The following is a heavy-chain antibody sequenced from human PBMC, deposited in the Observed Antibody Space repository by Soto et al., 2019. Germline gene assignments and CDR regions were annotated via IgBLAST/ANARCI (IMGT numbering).Heavy chain of an antibody. V-gene: IGHV1-18*01. CDR3: AREEIGAAGSDPEYFQH. J-gene: IGHJ1*01. D-gene: IGHD6-13*01. CDR2: ISAYNGNT. Sequence: QVQLVQSGAEVKKPGASVKVSCKASGYTFTSYGISWVRQAPGQGLEWMGWISAYNGNTNYAQKLQGRVTMTTDTTTSHAYMELRSLRSDDTAVYYCAREEIGAAGSDPEYFQHWGQGTLVTVSS. CDR1: GYTFTSYG.